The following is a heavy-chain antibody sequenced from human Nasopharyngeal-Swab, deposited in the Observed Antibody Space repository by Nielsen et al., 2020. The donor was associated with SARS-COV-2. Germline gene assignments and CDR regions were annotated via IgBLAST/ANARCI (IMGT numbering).Heavy chain of an antibody. Sequence: GESLKISCMGSGYRFTSYWIAWVRQMPGKGLEWMGIIYPRDSDTSYSPSFQGQVTISADKSISTAYLQWSSLKASDTAMYYCVRPEGVATSFKYYFQYGMDVWGQGTMVTVP. D-gene: IGHD5-12*01. V-gene: IGHV5-51*01. CDR2: IYPRDSDT. CDR1: GYRFTSYW. J-gene: IGHJ6*02. CDR3: VRPEGVATSFKYYFQYGMDV.